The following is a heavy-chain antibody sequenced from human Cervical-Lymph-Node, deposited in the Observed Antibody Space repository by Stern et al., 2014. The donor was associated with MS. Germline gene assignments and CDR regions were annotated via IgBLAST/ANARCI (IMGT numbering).Heavy chain of an antibody. CDR1: GGTFSSYA. CDR3: ARRADSGYVYFDY. Sequence: QVQLVQSGAEAKKPGSSGKVSRKASGGTFSSYAISWVRQAPGQGREGMGGIIPIFVTANYAQKFQGRVTITADESTSTAYMDLSSLRSEDTAVYYCARRADSGYVYFDYWGQGTLVTVSS. D-gene: IGHD5-12*01. J-gene: IGHJ4*02. CDR2: IIPIFVTA. V-gene: IGHV1-69*01.